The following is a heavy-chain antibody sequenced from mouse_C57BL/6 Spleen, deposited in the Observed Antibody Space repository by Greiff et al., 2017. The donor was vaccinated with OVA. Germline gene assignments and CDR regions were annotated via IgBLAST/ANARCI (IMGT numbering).Heavy chain of an antibody. Sequence: VQLQQSGAELVKPGASVKLSCQASGYTFTSYCMPWVKQRPGQGLAWIGEIDPSDSYTNYNQKFQGQAPLTVAPSSSTASMPLSRLTSEDSAVDCCGKCYGGTTGDYWGQGTTLTVSS. CDR2: IDPSDSYT. D-gene: IGHD1-1*01. J-gene: IGHJ2*01. CDR3: GKCYGGTTGDY. CDR1: GYTFTSYC. V-gene: IGHV1-50*01.